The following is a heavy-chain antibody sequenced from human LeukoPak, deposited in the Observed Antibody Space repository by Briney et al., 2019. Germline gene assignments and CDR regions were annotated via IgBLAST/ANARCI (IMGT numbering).Heavy chain of an antibody. CDR1: GFTFSSYW. Sequence: RPGGSLRLSCAASGFTFSSYWMTWVRQAPGKGLEWVAKIKQDGSEKYYVDSVKGRFTISRDNAKNSLYLQMNSLGAEDTAVYYCARRGTSSSWAHFDYWGQGTLVTVSS. D-gene: IGHD6-13*01. CDR2: IKQDGSEK. J-gene: IGHJ4*02. V-gene: IGHV3-7*05. CDR3: ARRGTSSSWAHFDY.